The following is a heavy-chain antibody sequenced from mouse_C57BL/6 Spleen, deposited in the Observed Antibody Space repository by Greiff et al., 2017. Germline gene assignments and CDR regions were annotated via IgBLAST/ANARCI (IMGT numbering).Heavy chain of an antibody. CDR2: ISDGGSYT. J-gene: IGHJ4*01. D-gene: IGHD1-1*01. CDR1: GFTFSSYA. V-gene: IGHV5-4*01. CDR3: ARGDYYGSSYGAMDY. Sequence: EVQRVESGGGLVKPGGSLKLSCAASGFTFSSYAMSWVRQTPEKRLEWVATISDGGSYTYHPDNVKGRFTISRDNAKNKLYLQMSHLKSEDTAMYYCARGDYYGSSYGAMDYWGQGTSVTVSS.